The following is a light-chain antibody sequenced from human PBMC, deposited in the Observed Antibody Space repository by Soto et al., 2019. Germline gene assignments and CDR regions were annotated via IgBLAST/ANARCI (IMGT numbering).Light chain of an antibody. Sequence: EIVLTQSPATLSLSPGERATLSCRASQSVTDNYLAWYQQKPGQAPRLVISGASSRTSGIPDRFSASGSGTDFTLTISRLEPEDFAVYYCQQYSSSPITFGQGTRLEI. J-gene: IGKJ5*01. CDR3: QQYSSSPIT. V-gene: IGKV3-20*01. CDR1: QSVTDNY. CDR2: GAS.